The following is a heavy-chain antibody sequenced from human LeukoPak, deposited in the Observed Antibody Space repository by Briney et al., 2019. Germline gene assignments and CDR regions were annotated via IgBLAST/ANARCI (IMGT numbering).Heavy chain of an antibody. Sequence: PGGSLRLSCAASGFTFSSYAMSWVRQAPGKGLEWVSAISGSGGSTYYADSVKGRFTISRDNSRNTLYLQMNSLRAEDTAVYYCAKGIPAAEYYYYYMDVWGKGTTVTVSS. CDR1: GFTFSSYA. CDR3: AKGIPAAEYYYYYMDV. D-gene: IGHD2-2*01. J-gene: IGHJ6*03. V-gene: IGHV3-23*01. CDR2: ISGSGGST.